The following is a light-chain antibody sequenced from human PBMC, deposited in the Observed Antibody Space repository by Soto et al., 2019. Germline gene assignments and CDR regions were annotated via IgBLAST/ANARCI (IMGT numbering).Light chain of an antibody. CDR1: SSDVGAYNY. V-gene: IGLV2-8*01. J-gene: IGLJ3*02. CDR3: SSFASSNTWV. Sequence: QSALTQPPSASGSPGQSVTISCTGTSSDVGAYNYVSWYQQHAGKAPKLVIYEVTKRPSGVPDRFSGSKSANTASLTVSGLRAGDEADYFCSSFASSNTWVFGGGTKLTVL. CDR2: EVT.